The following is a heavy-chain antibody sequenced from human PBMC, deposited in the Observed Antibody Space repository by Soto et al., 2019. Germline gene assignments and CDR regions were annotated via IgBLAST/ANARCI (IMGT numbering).Heavy chain of an antibody. V-gene: IGHV4-59*08. Sequence: PSETLSLTFTVSGGSISSYYWSWIRQPPGKGLEWIGYIYYSGSTNYNPSLKSRVTISVDTSKNQFSLRLNSMTAADTAVYYCARGNGYYDSSGDFNSGGQGALVTVPS. J-gene: IGHJ4*02. CDR3: ARGNGYYDSSGDFNS. CDR2: IYYSGST. D-gene: IGHD3-22*01. CDR1: GGSISSYY.